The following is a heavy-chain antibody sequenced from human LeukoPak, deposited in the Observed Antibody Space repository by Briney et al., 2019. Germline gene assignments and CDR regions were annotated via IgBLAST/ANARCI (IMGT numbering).Heavy chain of an antibody. V-gene: IGHV3-33*01. CDR2: IWYDGSNK. D-gene: IGHD6-6*01. CDR1: GFTFSSYG. J-gene: IGHJ4*02. Sequence: GRSLRLSCAASGFTFSSYGMHWVRQAPGKGLEWVAAIWYDGSNKYYADSVKGRFTISRDNSKNTLYLQMNSLRAEDTAVYYCASARVEYSSSAAFDYWGQGTRSPSPQ. CDR3: ASARVEYSSSAAFDY.